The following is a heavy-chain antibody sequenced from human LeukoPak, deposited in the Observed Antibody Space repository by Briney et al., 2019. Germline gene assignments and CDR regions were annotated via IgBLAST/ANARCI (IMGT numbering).Heavy chain of an antibody. Sequence: GGSLRLSCAASGFTFNTYWMTWVRQAPGKGLEWVANINEDGREKYYVDSVKGRIFISRDNARHSLYLQVNSPRAKDTAVYYCVRGGFSLDRWGQGTLVTVSS. D-gene: IGHD3-10*01. CDR1: GFTFNTYW. CDR3: VRGGFSLDR. V-gene: IGHV3-7*01. CDR2: INEDGREK. J-gene: IGHJ5*02.